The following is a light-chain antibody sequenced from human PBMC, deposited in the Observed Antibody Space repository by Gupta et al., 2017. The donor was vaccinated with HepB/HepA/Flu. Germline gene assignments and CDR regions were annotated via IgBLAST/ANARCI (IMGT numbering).Light chain of an antibody. J-gene: IGLJ2*01. Sequence: QSALTQPPSASGTPRQRVTISCSGTTSNIGSNYVYWYQQIPGSAPKVLIYRDNQRPSGVPDRFSGSRSGTSASLAITGLRSEDEADYYCAAWDDSLSGVVFGGGTKLTVL. V-gene: IGLV1-47*01. CDR1: TSNIGSNY. CDR3: AAWDDSLSGVV. CDR2: RDN.